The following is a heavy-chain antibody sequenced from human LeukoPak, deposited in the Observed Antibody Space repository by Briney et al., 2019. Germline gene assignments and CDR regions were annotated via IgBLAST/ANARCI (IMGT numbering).Heavy chain of an antibody. Sequence: GGSLRFSCAASGFSLSAYGGPWVRQAPGKGLEWVAVIWYDGTSKDYADSVKGRFTFSRDNSKNTLYLQMNSLTVEDTAVYYCARSQSSSLIDYWGQGTLVTVSS. CDR3: ARSQSSSLIDY. V-gene: IGHV3-33*01. D-gene: IGHD6-13*01. CDR1: GFSLSAYG. J-gene: IGHJ4*02. CDR2: IWYDGTSK.